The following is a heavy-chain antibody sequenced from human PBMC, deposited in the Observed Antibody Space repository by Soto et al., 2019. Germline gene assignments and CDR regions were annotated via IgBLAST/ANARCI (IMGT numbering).Heavy chain of an antibody. CDR2: IYSGGNT. CDR3: AAQYDFWSGYLA. CDR1: GFTASSNY. V-gene: IGHV3-66*01. Sequence: SGFTASSNYLSWVRQAPGQGLAWVSVIYSGGNTYYADSVKGRFTISRDNSKNTLYLQMNSLRAEDTAVYYCAAQYDFWSGYLAWGQVTLVTVSS. J-gene: IGHJ5*02. D-gene: IGHD3-3*01.